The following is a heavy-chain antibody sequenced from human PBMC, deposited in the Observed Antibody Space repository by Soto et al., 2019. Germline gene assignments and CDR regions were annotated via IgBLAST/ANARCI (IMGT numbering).Heavy chain of an antibody. Sequence: EVQLVESGGGLVQPGGSVRLSCAASGFTLSGYWMHWVRQVPGKGLVWVSRVNSDGSMTAYADSVKGRFTISRDNAKNTLYLQMNRLNDDDTAVYYCARGKDQRNTQTYSYFDSWGQGTQVAVSS. J-gene: IGHJ4*02. CDR1: GFTLSGYW. CDR2: VNSDGSMT. CDR3: ARGKDQRNTQTYSYFDS. V-gene: IGHV3-74*01. D-gene: IGHD5-18*01.